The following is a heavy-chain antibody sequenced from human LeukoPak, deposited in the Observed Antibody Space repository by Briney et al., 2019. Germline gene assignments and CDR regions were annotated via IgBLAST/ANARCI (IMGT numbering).Heavy chain of an antibody. J-gene: IGHJ4*02. CDR3: ARTPLPVRYYDSSGYPFDY. V-gene: IGHV5-51*01. CDR1: GYSFTSYW. D-gene: IGHD3-22*01. CDR2: IYPGDSDT. Sequence: GESLKISCKGSGYSFTSYWIGWVRQMPGKGLEWMGIIYPGDSDTRYSPSFQGQVTISADKSISTAYLQWSSLKASDTAMYYCARTPLPVRYYDSSGYPFDYRGQGTLVTVSS.